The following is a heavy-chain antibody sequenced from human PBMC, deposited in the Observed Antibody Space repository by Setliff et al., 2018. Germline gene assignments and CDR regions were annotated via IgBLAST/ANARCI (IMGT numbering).Heavy chain of an antibody. CDR3: MDWDGAF. D-gene: IGHD1-26*01. CDR2: IRYDGTTE. V-gene: IGHV3-30*02. J-gene: IGHJ4*02. Sequence: GGSLRLSWAASGLSFGGHDMHWVRQAPGKGLEWVAFIRYDGTTESYADSVRGRFTISRDHSKNTLYVQMNTLGPEDTAVYYCMDWDGAFWGRGTLVTVSS. CDR1: GLSFGGHD.